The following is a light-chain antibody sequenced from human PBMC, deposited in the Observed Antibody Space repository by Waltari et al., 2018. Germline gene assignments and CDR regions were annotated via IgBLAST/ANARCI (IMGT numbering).Light chain of an antibody. J-gene: IGKJ4*01. CDR1: QSVRSN. Sequence: EIVMTQSPAHLSVSPGERATLSCRASQSVRSNVTWYQQKPGQAPRLLIYGASTRATGIPARFSGSGSDTEFTLTISSLQSEDFAVYYCQQYNNWPLTFGGGTKVEI. V-gene: IGKV3-15*01. CDR3: QQYNNWPLT. CDR2: GAS.